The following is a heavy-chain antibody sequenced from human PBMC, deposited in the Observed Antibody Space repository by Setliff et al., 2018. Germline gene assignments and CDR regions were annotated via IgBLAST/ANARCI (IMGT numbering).Heavy chain of an antibody. CDR1: GYTFTSYY. CDR3: ARINFYDSTAYYYAPHY. CDR2: INIGGGSA. Sequence: ASVKVSCKASGYTFTSYYMYWLRQAPGQGPEWMGIINIGGGSASYAQKFQDRVTMTRDTSTSTAYMDLRSLRSDDTAMYYCARINFYDSTAYYYAPHYWGQGTLVTAPQ. D-gene: IGHD3-22*01. V-gene: IGHV1-46*01. J-gene: IGHJ4*02.